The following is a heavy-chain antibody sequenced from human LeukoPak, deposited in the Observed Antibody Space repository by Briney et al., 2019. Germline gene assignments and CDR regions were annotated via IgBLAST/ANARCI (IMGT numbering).Heavy chain of an antibody. CDR1: GFTFSDYY. CDR3: AKDLRPTPRGLRSAFDI. V-gene: IGHV3-11*04. J-gene: IGHJ3*02. Sequence: GGSLRLSCAASGFTFSDYYMSWIRQAPGKGLEWVSYISSSGSTIYYADSVKGRFTISRDNAKNSLYLQMNSLRAEDTAVYYCAKDLRPTPRGLRSAFDIWGQGTMVTVSS. D-gene: IGHD5-12*01. CDR2: ISSSGSTI.